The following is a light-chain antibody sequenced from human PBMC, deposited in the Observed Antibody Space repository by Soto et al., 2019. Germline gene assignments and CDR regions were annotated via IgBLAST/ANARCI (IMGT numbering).Light chain of an antibody. CDR3: QQYGSSPRT. CDR1: QSVSSSY. CDR2: GAS. Sequence: EIVMTQSPATLSVSPGERATLSCRASQSVSSSYLAWYQQKPGQAPRLLIYGASSRATGIPDRFSGSGSGTDFTLTISRLEAEDFAVNYCQQYGSSPRTFGQGTKVDIK. J-gene: IGKJ1*01. V-gene: IGKV3-20*01.